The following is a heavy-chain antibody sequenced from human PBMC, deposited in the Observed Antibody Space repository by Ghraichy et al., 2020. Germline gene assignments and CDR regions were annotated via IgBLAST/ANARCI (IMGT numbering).Heavy chain of an antibody. D-gene: IGHD3-16*01. CDR2: ISSGSGHI. J-gene: IGHJ6*02. CDR1: GFSFSSYS. CDR3: ARDYNGVGETWGYYGMDV. Sequence: GGSLRLSCAASGFSFSSYSINWVRQAPGKGLEWVASISSGSGHIDYAESVKGRFVISRDNAKNSLFLQMRSLRVEDTAVYYCARDYNGVGETWGYYGMDVWGQGTAVIVS. V-gene: IGHV3-21*06.